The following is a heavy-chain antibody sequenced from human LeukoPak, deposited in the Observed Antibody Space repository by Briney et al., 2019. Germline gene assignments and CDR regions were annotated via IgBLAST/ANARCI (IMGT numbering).Heavy chain of an antibody. V-gene: IGHV3-74*01. CDR1: GFTFSSYW. D-gene: IGHD4-23*01. CDR2: IASDGSST. J-gene: IGHJ4*02. CDR3: ARGRPHGNDY. Sequence: GGSLRLSCAASGFTFSSYWMNWVRQAPGKGLVWVSRIASDGSSTTYADSVKGRFSISRDNAKNTLYLQMNSLRIEDTAVYYCARGRPHGNDYWGQGTLVTVSS.